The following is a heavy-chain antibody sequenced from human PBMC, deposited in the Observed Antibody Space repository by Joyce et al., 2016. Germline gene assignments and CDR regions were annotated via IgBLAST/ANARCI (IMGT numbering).Heavy chain of an antibody. CDR3: ARNRYFDWLAS. CDR1: GVATSSGDFY. CDR2: IANTGST. V-gene: IGHV4-30-4*01. J-gene: IGHJ5*01. Sequence: QVQLQESGPGLVKPSQTVSLTCTLSGVATSSGDFYWTWIRQSPGKGLEWIGYIANTGSTDYNPSLKGRPTISLDTSKKQVSLKLTSVTAADTAVYYCARNRYFDWLASWGQGTLVTVSS. D-gene: IGHD3-9*01.